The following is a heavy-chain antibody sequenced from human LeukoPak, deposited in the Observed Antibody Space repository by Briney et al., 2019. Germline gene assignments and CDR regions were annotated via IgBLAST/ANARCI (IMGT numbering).Heavy chain of an antibody. CDR2: ISSSSSYI. V-gene: IGHV3-21*01. CDR3: ARVGTTVTSVDY. J-gene: IGHJ4*02. D-gene: IGHD4-17*01. CDR1: GFTFSSYS. Sequence: GGSLRLSCAASGFTFSSYSMNWGRQAPGKGLEWVSSISSSSSYIYYADSVKGRFTISRDNAKNSLFLQMNSLRAEDTAVYYCARVGTTVTSVDYWGQGTLVTVSS.